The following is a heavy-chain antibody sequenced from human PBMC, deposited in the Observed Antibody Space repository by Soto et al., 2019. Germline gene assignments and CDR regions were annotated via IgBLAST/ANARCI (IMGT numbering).Heavy chain of an antibody. CDR3: ANEIRPNDY. CDR2: ISISGGNT. V-gene: IGHV3-23*01. Sequence: VQLLESGGGLVQPGGSLRLSCAASGLPFSSHAMSWVRQAPGKGLEWVSSISISGGNTYYADSVRGRFTISRDNSKTTLYLHMNSLTAEDTAIYYCANEIRPNDYWGQGTLVTVSS. CDR1: GLPFSSHA. D-gene: IGHD4-17*01. J-gene: IGHJ4*02.